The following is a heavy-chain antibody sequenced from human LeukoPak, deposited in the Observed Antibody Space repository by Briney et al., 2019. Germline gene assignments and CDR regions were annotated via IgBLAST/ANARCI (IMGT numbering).Heavy chain of an antibody. D-gene: IGHD5-12*01. CDR1: GGSISSYY. V-gene: IGHV4-59*01. CDR3: ARVPSGSLDY. Sequence: PSETLSLTCTVSGGSISSYYWSWIRQPPGKGLEWIGYIYYSGSTNYNPSLKSRVTMSVDTSKNQFSLKLSSVTAADTAVYYCARVPSGSLDYWGQGTLVTVSS. CDR2: IYYSGST. J-gene: IGHJ4*02.